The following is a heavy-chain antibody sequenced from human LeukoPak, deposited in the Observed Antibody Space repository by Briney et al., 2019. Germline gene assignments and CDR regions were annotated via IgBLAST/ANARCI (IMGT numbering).Heavy chain of an antibody. CDR3: ARYKVPPHQDSSMVPGVYYYYGMDV. CDR2: IIPFFGTP. CDR1: GGSFSTYA. Sequence: SVKVSCKASGGSFSTYAISWVRQAPGQGLEWMGGIIPFFGTPSYAQKFHGRVTVTADESTNTAYMEVSSLRSEDTALYYCARYKVPPHQDSSMVPGVYYYYGMDVWGLGTTVTVSS. D-gene: IGHD3-10*01. V-gene: IGHV1-69*13. J-gene: IGHJ6*02.